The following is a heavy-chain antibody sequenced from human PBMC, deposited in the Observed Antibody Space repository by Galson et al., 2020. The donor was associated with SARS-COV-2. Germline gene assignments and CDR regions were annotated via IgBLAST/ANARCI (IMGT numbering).Heavy chain of an antibody. Sequence: GGSLRLSCAGSGFTISRYWMNWVRQAPGTGLEWVANIKPDGTQQQYMDSVKGRFVISRDNAQNSVYLQMNSLRAEDTAVYYCSKYDVGLLWGPGTMVTVSS. CDR2: IKPDGTQQ. D-gene: IGHD3-3*01. V-gene: IGHV3-7*01. J-gene: IGHJ3*01. CDR3: SKYDVGLL. CDR1: GFTISRYW.